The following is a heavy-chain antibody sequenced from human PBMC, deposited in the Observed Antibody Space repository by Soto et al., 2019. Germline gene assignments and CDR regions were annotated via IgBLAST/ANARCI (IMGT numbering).Heavy chain of an antibody. J-gene: IGHJ6*02. D-gene: IGHD4-4*01. CDR2: INHSGST. CDR3: ARGSNYVYYYYYGMGV. Sequence: PSETLCLTCAVYGGSFSGYYWSWIRQPPGKGLEWIGEINHSGSTNYNPSLKSRVTISVDTSKNQFSLKLSSVTAADTAVYYCARGSNYVYYYYYGMGVWGQGTTVTVS. V-gene: IGHV4-34*01. CDR1: GGSFSGYY.